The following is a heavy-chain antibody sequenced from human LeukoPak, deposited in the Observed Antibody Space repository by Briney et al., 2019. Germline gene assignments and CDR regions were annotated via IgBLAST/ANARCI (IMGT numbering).Heavy chain of an antibody. CDR3: ARATAGSGWYVNDLALDY. Sequence: GESLKISCRGSGYSFTSYWIGWVRQMPGKGLEWMGIIYPGDSDTRYSPSFQGQVTISADKSISTAYLQWSSLKASDTAMYYCARATAGSGWYVNDLALDYWGQGTLVTVSS. CDR2: IYPGDSDT. D-gene: IGHD6-19*01. CDR1: GYSFTSYW. V-gene: IGHV5-51*01. J-gene: IGHJ4*02.